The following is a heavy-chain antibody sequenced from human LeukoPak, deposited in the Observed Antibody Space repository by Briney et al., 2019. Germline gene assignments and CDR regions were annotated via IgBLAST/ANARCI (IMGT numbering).Heavy chain of an antibody. V-gene: IGHV3-23*01. Sequence: PGGSLRLSCAASGFTFSTYAMSWVRQAPGKGLEWVSLISGSGGNTYYADSVKGRFTISRDNSKNTLYLQMNSLRAEDTAVYYCAKSSSGWYYPHMDVWGKGTTVTVSS. CDR3: AKSSSGWYYPHMDV. D-gene: IGHD6-19*01. J-gene: IGHJ6*03. CDR1: GFTFSTYA. CDR2: ISGSGGNT.